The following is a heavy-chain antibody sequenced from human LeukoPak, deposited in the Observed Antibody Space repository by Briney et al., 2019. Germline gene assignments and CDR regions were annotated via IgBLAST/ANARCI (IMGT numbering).Heavy chain of an antibody. CDR1: GFTFDDYA. V-gene: IGHV3-9*03. CDR3: AKDMSSSDCSGYPFDY. D-gene: IGHD3-22*01. CDR2: ISWNSGSI. J-gene: IGHJ4*02. Sequence: GRSLRLSCAASGFTFDDYAMHWVRQAPGKGLEWVSGISWNSGSIGYADSVKGRFTISRDNAKNSLYLQMNSLRAEDMALYYCAKDMSSSDCSGYPFDYWGQGTLVTVSS.